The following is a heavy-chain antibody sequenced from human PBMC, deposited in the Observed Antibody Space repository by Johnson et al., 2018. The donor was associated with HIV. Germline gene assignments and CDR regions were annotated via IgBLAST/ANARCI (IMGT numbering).Heavy chain of an antibody. D-gene: IGHD4-23*01. CDR1: GFTFSSYA. CDR3: ARETYGGNSGAFDI. J-gene: IGHJ3*02. Sequence: QVQLLESGGGVVQPGRSLRLSCAAPGFTFSSYAMHWVRQAPGKGLEWVAVISYDGSNKYYADSVKGRFTISRDNSKNTLYLQMNSLRAEDTAVYYCARETYGGNSGAFDIWGQGTMVTVSS. V-gene: IGHV3-30*04. CDR2: ISYDGSNK.